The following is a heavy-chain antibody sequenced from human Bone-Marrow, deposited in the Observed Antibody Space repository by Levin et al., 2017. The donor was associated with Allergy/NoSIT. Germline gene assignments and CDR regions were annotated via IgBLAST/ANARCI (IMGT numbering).Heavy chain of an antibody. CDR3: ARVDLSGWFDP. CDR2: TYWGDDK. J-gene: IGHJ5*02. Sequence: SGPTLVKPTQTLTLTCIFSGFSLNTTGVGVGWIRQPPGKALEWLALTYWGDDKRYNPSLKSRLTITKDTSKDQVVLTMTNMDPVDTATYYCARVDLSGWFDPWGQGTLVTVSS. D-gene: IGHD3-10*01. CDR1: GFSLNTTGVG. V-gene: IGHV2-5*02.